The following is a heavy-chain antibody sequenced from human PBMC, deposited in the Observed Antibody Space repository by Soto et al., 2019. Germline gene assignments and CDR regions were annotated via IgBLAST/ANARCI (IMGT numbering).Heavy chain of an antibody. J-gene: IGHJ6*02. CDR2: IYPGDSDT. CDR1: GYSFTSYW. Sequence: GESLKISCKGSGYSFTSYWIGWARQMPGKGLEWMGIIYPGDSDTRYSPSFQGQVTISADKAISTAYPQWSSLKASDTAMYYCARTAAAGKYYYGMDVWGQGTTVTVSS. D-gene: IGHD6-13*01. V-gene: IGHV5-51*01. CDR3: ARTAAAGKYYYGMDV.